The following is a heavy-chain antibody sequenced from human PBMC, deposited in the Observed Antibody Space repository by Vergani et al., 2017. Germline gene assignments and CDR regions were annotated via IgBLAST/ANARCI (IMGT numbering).Heavy chain of an antibody. D-gene: IGHD2-2*01. CDR3: AREGYCSSTSCYATDAFDI. CDR2: IYYSGST. Sequence: QVQLQESGPGLVKPSETLSLTCTVSGGSISSYYWTWIRQPPGKGLEWVGYIYYSGSTNYKPSLKRRVTISVDMSKNQFSLKLSSVTAADTAVYYCAREGYCSSTSCYATDAFDIWGQATMVTVSS. J-gene: IGHJ3*02. V-gene: IGHV4-59*01. CDR1: GGSISSYY.